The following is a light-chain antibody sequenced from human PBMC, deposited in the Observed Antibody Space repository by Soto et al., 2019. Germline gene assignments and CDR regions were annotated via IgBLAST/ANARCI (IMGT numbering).Light chain of an antibody. Sequence: EIVLTQSPGTLSVSPGEGATLSCRASQSVTSNFLARYQQRPGQGPRLLIYGAFNRATGIPDRFSASGSGTDFSLTISRLEPEDFAVYYCQQYGSSPLTFGGGTKVEAK. V-gene: IGKV3-20*01. J-gene: IGKJ4*01. CDR2: GAF. CDR1: QSVTSNF. CDR3: QQYGSSPLT.